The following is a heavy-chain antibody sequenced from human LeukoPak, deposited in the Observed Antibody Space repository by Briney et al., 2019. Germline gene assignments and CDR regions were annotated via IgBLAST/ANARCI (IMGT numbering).Heavy chain of an antibody. CDR2: ISSSSSFK. Sequence: GGSLRHSCAASGFTFSSYSMNWVRQAPGKGLEWVSSISSSSSFKNNADSVKGRFTISRDNAKNSLYLQMNSLRAEDTAVYYCARVVAAAEAEGYYYYGMDVWGKGTTVTVSS. D-gene: IGHD6-13*01. V-gene: IGHV3-21*01. CDR3: ARVVAAAEAEGYYYYGMDV. CDR1: GFTFSSYS. J-gene: IGHJ6*04.